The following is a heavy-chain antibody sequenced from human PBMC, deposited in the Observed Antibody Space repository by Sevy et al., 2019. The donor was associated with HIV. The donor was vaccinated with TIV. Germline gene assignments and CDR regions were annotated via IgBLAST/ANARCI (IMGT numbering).Heavy chain of an antibody. D-gene: IGHD2-21*02. J-gene: IGHJ6*02. CDR1: GYSFTSYW. CDR3: ARLGAYCGGDCYPPSYYYYGMDV. CDR2: IYPGDSDT. V-gene: IGHV5-51*01. Sequence: GESLKISCKGSGYSFTSYWIGWVRQMPGKGLEWMGIIYPGDSDTRYSPSFQGQVTISADKSTSTAYLQWSSLKASDTAMYYCARLGAYCGGDCYPPSYYYYGMDVWGQGTTVTVSS.